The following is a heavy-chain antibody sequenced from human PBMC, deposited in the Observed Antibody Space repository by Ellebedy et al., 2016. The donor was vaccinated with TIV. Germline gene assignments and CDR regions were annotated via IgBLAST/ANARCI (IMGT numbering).Heavy chain of an antibody. CDR2: ISAYSGDR. CDR1: GYTFTSYG. CDR3: VTSSGWYFYYFDY. D-gene: IGHD6-19*01. V-gene: IGHV1-18*04. J-gene: IGHJ4*02. Sequence: ASVKVSCKASGYTFTSYGISWVRQAPGQGLEWMGWISAYSGDRNSAQELQGRVTMTTDTSTNTAYMELRSLRSDDTAVYYCVTSSGWYFYYFDYWGQGTLVTVSS.